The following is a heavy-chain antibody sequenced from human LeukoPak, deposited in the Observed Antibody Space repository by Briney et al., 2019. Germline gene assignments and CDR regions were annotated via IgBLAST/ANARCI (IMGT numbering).Heavy chain of an antibody. CDR3: ARDSRWRYSYGSFYFDY. V-gene: IGHV3-30*03. D-gene: IGHD5-18*01. CDR2: ISYDGSNK. Sequence: GGSLRLPCAASGFTFSSYGMHWVRQAPGKGLEWVAVISYDGSNKYYADSVKGRFTISRDNSKNTLYLQMNSLRAEDTAVYYCARDSRWRYSYGSFYFDYWGQGTLVTVSS. J-gene: IGHJ4*02. CDR1: GFTFSSYG.